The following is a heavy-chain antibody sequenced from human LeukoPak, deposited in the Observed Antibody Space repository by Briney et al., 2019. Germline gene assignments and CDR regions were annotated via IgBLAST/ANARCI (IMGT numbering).Heavy chain of an antibody. CDR2: IYYSGST. V-gene: IGHV4-39*01. J-gene: IGHJ4*02. Sequence: SETLSLTCTVSGGSISGSSYYWGWIRQPPGKGLEWIGSIYYSGSTYYNPSLKSRVTISVDTSKNQFSLKLSSVTAADTAVYYCAVRSGYSYGYDYWGQGTLVTVSS. D-gene: IGHD5-18*01. CDR1: GGSISGSSYY. CDR3: AVRSGYSYGYDY.